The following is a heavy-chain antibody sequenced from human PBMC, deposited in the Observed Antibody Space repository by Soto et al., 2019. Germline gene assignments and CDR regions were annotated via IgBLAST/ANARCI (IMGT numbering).Heavy chain of an antibody. J-gene: IGHJ4*02. D-gene: IGHD2-2*01. V-gene: IGHV3-23*01. CDR2: ISGSGGST. CDR3: AKVSRGIGVVPAAVN. Sequence: EVQLLESGGGLEQPGGSLRLSCVGSGHTFHNYAMTWVRQAPGKGLEWVSGISGSGGSTYYADSVRGRFTISRDDSKNTLYLQMNSLRSEDTTVYYCAKVSRGIGVVPAAVNRGQGTLVTVSS. CDR1: GHTFHNYA.